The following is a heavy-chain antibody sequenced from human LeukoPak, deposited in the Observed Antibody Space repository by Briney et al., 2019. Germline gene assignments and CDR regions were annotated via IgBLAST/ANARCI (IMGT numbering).Heavy chain of an antibody. D-gene: IGHD3-16*01. CDR2: ISSSSSYI. J-gene: IGHJ4*02. CDR1: GFTFSAYA. V-gene: IGHV3-21*01. CDR3: ARDVTLGNFDY. Sequence: PGGSLRLSCEASGFTFSAYAMTWVRQAPGKGLEWVSSISSSSSYIYYADSVKGRFTISRDNAKNSLYLQMNSLRAEDTAVYYCARDVTLGNFDYWGQGILVIVSS.